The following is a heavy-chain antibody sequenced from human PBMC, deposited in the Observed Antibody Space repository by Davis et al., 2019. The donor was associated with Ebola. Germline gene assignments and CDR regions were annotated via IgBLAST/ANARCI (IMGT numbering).Heavy chain of an antibody. J-gene: IGHJ5*01. CDR3: ARTTKTNIEASGRGYNSFDS. CDR2: INHSGST. CDR1: GGSFSGYY. V-gene: IGHV4-34*01. D-gene: IGHD2/OR15-2a*01. Sequence: MPSETLSPTCAVYGGSFSGYYWSWIRQPPGKGLEWIGEINHSGSTNYNPSLKSRVTISVDTSKNQFSLKLSSVTAADTATYYCARTTKTNIEASGRGYNSFDSWGQGVLVSVSS.